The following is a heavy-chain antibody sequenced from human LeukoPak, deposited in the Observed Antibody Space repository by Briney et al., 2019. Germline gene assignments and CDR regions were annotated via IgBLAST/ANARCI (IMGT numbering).Heavy chain of an antibody. CDR1: GYTFTSYG. D-gene: IGHD3-9*01. CDR2: ISAYNGNT. V-gene: IGHV1-18*01. J-gene: IGHJ4*02. CDR3: ARGSFLTGYYKAIDY. Sequence: GASVKVSCKASGYTFTSYGISWVRQAPGQGLEWMGWISAYNGNTNYAQKLQGRVTMTTDTSTSTAYMELRSLRSDDTAVYYCARGSFLTGYYKAIDYWGQGTLVTVSS.